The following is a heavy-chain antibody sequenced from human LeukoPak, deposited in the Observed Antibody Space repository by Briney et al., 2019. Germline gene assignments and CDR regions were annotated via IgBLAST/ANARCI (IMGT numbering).Heavy chain of an antibody. CDR2: LYPSGST. J-gene: IGHJ5*02. Sequence: PSETLSLTCSVSGGSINSGYWSWIRQPPGKGLEWIGLLYPSGSTNYNPSLKSRVTISVDTSKNQFSLKLSSVTAADTAVYYCARHYSFPAVLLWFGADHNWFDPWGQGTLVTVSS. CDR1: GGSINSGY. V-gene: IGHV4-59*08. CDR3: ARHYSFPAVLLWFGADHNWFDP. D-gene: IGHD3-10*01.